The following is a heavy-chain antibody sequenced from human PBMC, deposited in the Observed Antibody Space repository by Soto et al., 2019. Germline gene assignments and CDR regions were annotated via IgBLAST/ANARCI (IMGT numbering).Heavy chain of an antibody. Sequence: SETLSLTCTVSGGSISSSSYYWGWIRQPPGKGLEWIGSIYYSGSTYYNPSLKSRVTISVDTSKNQFSLKLSSVTAADTAVYYCARQFIPDIVVVVASTGWFEPCGKETLAIVS. CDR3: ARQFIPDIVVVVASTGWFEP. J-gene: IGHJ5*02. CDR2: IYYSGST. CDR1: GGSISSSSYY. D-gene: IGHD2-15*01. V-gene: IGHV4-39*01.